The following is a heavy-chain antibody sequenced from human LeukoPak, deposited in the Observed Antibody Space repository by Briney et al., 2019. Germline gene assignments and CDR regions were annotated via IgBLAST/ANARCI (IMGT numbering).Heavy chain of an antibody. V-gene: IGHV1-69*13. CDR2: IIPIFGTA. CDR1: GGTFGSYA. J-gene: IGHJ4*02. D-gene: IGHD5-24*01. Sequence: ASVKVSCKASGGTFGSYAISWVRQAPGQGLEWMGGIIPIFGTANYAQKFQGRVTITADESTSTAYMELSSLRSEDTAVYYCATGPGLAYNSQFQTDYWGQGTLVTVSS. CDR3: ATGPGLAYNSQFQTDY.